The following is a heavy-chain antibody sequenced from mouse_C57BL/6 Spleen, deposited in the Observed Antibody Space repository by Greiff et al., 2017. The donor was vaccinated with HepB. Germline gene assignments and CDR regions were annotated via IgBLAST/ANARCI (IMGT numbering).Heavy chain of an antibody. CDR1: GYAFSSSW. D-gene: IGHD2-5*01. CDR3: ARSSNYGGYWYFDV. V-gene: IGHV1-82*01. CDR2: IYPGDGDT. J-gene: IGHJ1*03. Sequence: QVQLQQSGPELVKPGASVKISCKASGYAFSSSWMNWVKQRPGKGLEWIGRIYPGDGDTNYNGKFKGKATLTADKSSSTAYMQLSSLTSEDSAVYFCARSSNYGGYWYFDVWGTGTTVTVSS.